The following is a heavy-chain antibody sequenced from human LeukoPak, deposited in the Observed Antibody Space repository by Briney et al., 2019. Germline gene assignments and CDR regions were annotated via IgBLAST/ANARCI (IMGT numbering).Heavy chain of an antibody. CDR2: INPSGGST. Sequence: ASVKVSCKASGFTFINYYMHWVRQAPGQGLEWMGIINPSGGSTSYAQKFQGRVTMTRDTSTSTVYMELSSLRSEDTAVYYCAREGVVPAAGWFDPWGQGTLVTVSS. V-gene: IGHV1-46*01. CDR3: AREGVVPAAGWFDP. CDR1: GFTFINYY. J-gene: IGHJ5*02. D-gene: IGHD2-2*01.